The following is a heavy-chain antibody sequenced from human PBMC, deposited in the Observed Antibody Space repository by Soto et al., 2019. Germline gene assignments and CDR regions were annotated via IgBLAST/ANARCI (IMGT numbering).Heavy chain of an antibody. CDR1: GFTFSSYG. Sequence: QVQLVESGGGVVQPGRSLRLSCAASGFTFSSYGMHWVRQAPGKGLEWVAVIWYDGSNKYYADSVKGRFTISRDNSKNPLYLQMNSLRAEDTAVYYCAREQGYYGSGSPTENGMDVWGQGTTVTVSS. D-gene: IGHD3-10*01. CDR2: IWYDGSNK. J-gene: IGHJ6*02. CDR3: AREQGYYGSGSPTENGMDV. V-gene: IGHV3-33*01.